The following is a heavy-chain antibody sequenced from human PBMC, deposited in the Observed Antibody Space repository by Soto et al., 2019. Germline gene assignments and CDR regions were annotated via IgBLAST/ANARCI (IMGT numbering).Heavy chain of an antibody. D-gene: IGHD6-13*01. Sequence: ASVKVSCKASGYTFTSYDINWVRQATGQGLEWMGWMNPNSGNTGYAQKFQGRVTMTRNTSISTAYMELSSLRSEDMAVYYCARLSQQLVWSYYYYYMDVWGKGTTVTVSS. V-gene: IGHV1-8*01. CDR3: ARLSQQLVWSYYYYYMDV. J-gene: IGHJ6*03. CDR2: MNPNSGNT. CDR1: GYTFTSYD.